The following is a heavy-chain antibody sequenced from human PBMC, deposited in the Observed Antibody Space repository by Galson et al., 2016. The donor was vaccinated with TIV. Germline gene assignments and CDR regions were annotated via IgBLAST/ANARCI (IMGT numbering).Heavy chain of an antibody. D-gene: IGHD3-22*01. J-gene: IGHJ2*01. Sequence: LSLTCTVYGDSISSGDYYWSWIRQPPGKGLEWIGYIYYSGSTNYNPSLKSRVTISVDTSKNQFSLKLSSVTAADTAVYYCARDFTDSSGYYHTHWYFDLWGRGTLVTVSS. CDR2: IYYSGST. CDR1: GDSISSGDYY. V-gene: IGHV4-61*08. CDR3: ARDFTDSSGYYHTHWYFDL.